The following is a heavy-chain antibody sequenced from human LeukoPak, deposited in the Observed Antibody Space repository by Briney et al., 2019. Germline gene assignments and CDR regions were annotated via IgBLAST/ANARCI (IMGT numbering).Heavy chain of an antibody. V-gene: IGHV3-23*01. Sequence: GGSLRLSCAASGFTFSSYAMSGVRQAPGKGLEGVSAISGSGGSTYYADSVKGRFTISRDNSKNTLYLQMNSLRAEDTAVYYCAKDRGYMDSRLGFDYWGQGTLVTVSS. CDR1: GFTFSSYA. J-gene: IGHJ4*02. D-gene: IGHD3-10*01. CDR2: ISGSGGST. CDR3: AKDRGYMDSRLGFDY.